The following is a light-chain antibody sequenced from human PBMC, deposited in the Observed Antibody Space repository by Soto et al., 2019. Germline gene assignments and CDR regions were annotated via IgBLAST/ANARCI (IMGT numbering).Light chain of an antibody. CDR3: QQYNNWPLT. J-gene: IGKJ4*01. Sequence: EIVMTQSPATLSVSPGERATLSCRASHRVSSYLAWYQQKPGQAPRLLIYATSTRATGIPARFSGSGSGTGFTLTISSLQSEDFAVYYCQQYNNWPLTFGGGTKV. CDR2: ATS. CDR1: HRVSSY. V-gene: IGKV3-15*01.